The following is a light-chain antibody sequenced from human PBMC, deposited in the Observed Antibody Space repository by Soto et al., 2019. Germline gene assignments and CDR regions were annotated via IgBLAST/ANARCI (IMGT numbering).Light chain of an antibody. CDR2: KAS. CDR3: QHHYTDSGT. V-gene: IGKV1-5*03. Sequence: DIKMIQYPSTLSVSVEGGVTIACRIIQNISSWLAWYQQKPGKAPKLLIYKASTLKSGVPSRFSGSGSGTEYDISIRSRQPYETAPPNYQHHYTDSGTFGQGTKVDIK. J-gene: IGKJ1*01. CDR1: QNISSW.